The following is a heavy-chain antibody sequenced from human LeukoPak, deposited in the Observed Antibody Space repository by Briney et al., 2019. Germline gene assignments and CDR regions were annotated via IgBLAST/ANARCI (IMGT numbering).Heavy chain of an antibody. Sequence: SSETLSLTCAVSGGSISSGGYSWSWIRQAPGKGVEWIGYIYHSGSTYYNPSLKSRVTISVDRSKNQFSLKLSAVTAADTAVYYCARSKDDFWSGLPDYWGQGTLVTVSS. CDR2: IYHSGST. J-gene: IGHJ4*02. V-gene: IGHV4-30-2*01. CDR3: ARSKDDFWSGLPDY. CDR1: GGSISSGGYS. D-gene: IGHD3-3*01.